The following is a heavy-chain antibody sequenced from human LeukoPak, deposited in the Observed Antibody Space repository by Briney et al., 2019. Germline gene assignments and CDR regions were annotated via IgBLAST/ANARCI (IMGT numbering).Heavy chain of an antibody. D-gene: IGHD1-1*01. CDR3: AKGVSAWNDAYDI. CDR1: GFTFSRYN. V-gene: IGHV3-48*01. Sequence: GGSLRLSCAVSGFTFSRYNMNWVRQAPGKGLEWVSYISSSSTTIYYADSVKGRLTISRDNSKNTLYLQMNSLRAEDTAVYYCAKGVSAWNDAYDIWGQGTMVTVSS. CDR2: ISSSSTTI. J-gene: IGHJ3*02.